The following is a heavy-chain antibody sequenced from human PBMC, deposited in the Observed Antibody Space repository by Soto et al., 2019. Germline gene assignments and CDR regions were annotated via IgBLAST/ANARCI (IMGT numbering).Heavy chain of an antibody. D-gene: IGHD4-17*01. CDR2: ISGSGGST. V-gene: IGHV3-23*01. CDR1: GFTFSSYA. J-gene: IGHJ4*02. CDR3: AKRDPPISTVTTYQSLEVPRFDY. Sequence: EVQLLESGGGLVQPGGSLRLSCAASGFTFSSYAMNWVRQAPGKGLEWVSAISGSGGSTYYADSVKGRFTISRDNSKNTLYLQMNSLRAEDTAVYYCAKRDPPISTVTTYQSLEVPRFDYWGQGTLVTVSS.